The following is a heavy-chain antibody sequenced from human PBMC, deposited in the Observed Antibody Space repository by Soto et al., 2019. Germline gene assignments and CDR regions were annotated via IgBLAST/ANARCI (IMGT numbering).Heavy chain of an antibody. J-gene: IGHJ4*02. CDR2: ISSIGVAT. Sequence: PGGSLRLSCAASGFTFSIHEMNWVRQAPGKGLEWVSYISSIGVATYYADSVKGRFTISRDNAKNSLYLQMNSLRAEDTAVYYCAREGRVGGIDYCGQGTPVAVSS. V-gene: IGHV3-48*03. CDR1: GFTFSIHE. CDR3: AREGRVGGIDY. D-gene: IGHD6-19*01.